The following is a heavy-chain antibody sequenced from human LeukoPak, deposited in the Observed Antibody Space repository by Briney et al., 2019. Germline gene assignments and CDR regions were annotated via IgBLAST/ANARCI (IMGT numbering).Heavy chain of an antibody. CDR3: ASGFAPPMYILTGYYGGFFDY. CDR2: ISGSGSTI. CDR1: GFTFSSYE. V-gene: IGHV3-48*03. J-gene: IGHJ4*02. Sequence: SGGSLRLSCAASGFTFSSYEMNWVRQAPGKGLEWVSYISGSGSTIYYADSVKGRFTISRDNAKNSLYLQMNSLRAEDTAVYYCASGFAPPMYILTGYYGGFFDYWGQGTLVTVSS. D-gene: IGHD3-9*01.